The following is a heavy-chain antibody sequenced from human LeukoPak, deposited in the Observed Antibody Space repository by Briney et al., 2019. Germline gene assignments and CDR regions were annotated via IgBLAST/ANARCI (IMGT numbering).Heavy chain of an antibody. Sequence: PSETLSLTCTVSGGSISSYYWSWIRQHPGKGLEWIGYIYYSGSTYYNPSLKSRVTISVDTSKNQFSLKLSSVTAADTAVYYCARVTWVDIVATITGWFDPWGQGTLVTVSS. CDR1: GGSISSYY. D-gene: IGHD5-12*01. CDR2: IYYSGST. CDR3: ARVTWVDIVATITGWFDP. J-gene: IGHJ5*02. V-gene: IGHV4-59*06.